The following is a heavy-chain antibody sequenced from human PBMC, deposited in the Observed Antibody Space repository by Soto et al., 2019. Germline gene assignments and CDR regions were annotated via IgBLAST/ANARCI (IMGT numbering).Heavy chain of an antibody. J-gene: IGHJ4*02. CDR1: GYXXXXXX. CDR2: ITPFNGNT. D-gene: IGHD3-22*01. V-gene: IGHV1-45*02. CDR3: ALSDASSGYSYG. Sequence: SVKVSCKTSGYXXXXXXXHWVRQAPGQALEWMGWITPFNGNTNYAQKFQDRVTITRDRSMSTAYMELSSLRSEDTAMYYCALSDASSGYSYGWGQGTLVTVSS.